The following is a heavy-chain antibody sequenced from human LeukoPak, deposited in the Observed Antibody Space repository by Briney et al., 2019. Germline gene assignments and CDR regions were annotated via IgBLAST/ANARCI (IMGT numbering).Heavy chain of an antibody. D-gene: IGHD3-10*01. CDR3: ARSNYYGSESYPYFDY. CDR1: GGSITSGGHS. Sequence: PSETLSLTCAVSGGSITSGGHSWSWIRQPPGKGLEWIGYIYQSGSTYYNPSLESRVTISVDRSKNQFSLKLSSVTAADTAVYYCARSNYYGSESYPYFDYWGQGALVTASS. V-gene: IGHV4-30-2*01. CDR2: IYQSGST. J-gene: IGHJ4*02.